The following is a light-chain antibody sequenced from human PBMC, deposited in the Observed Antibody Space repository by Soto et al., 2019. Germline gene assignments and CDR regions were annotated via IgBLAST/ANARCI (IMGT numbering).Light chain of an antibody. V-gene: IGKV3-11*01. J-gene: IGKJ3*01. CDR3: QQRKNWPEFT. CDR1: QSVSSS. Sequence: EIVLSQSPATLSLSPGEGATLSCRASQSVSSSLVWYQQKRGQAPRLLIYDASKRDSGIPARFSGSGSGTDVTLTISSLGREDFAVYYCQQRKNWPEFTFGPGTKVEIK. CDR2: DAS.